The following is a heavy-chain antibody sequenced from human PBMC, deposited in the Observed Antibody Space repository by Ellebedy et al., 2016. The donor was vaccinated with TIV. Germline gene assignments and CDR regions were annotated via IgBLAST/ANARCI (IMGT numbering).Heavy chain of an antibody. CDR2: INSDGSIT. CDR1: GFIFSNYW. J-gene: IGHJ6*02. CDR3: TRDHDYAMDV. V-gene: IGHV3-74*01. Sequence: PGGSLRLSCAASGFIFSNYWMHWVRLAPGKVLVWVSHINSDGSITTYADSVKGRFTISRDNAKHTLYLQMNSLRAEDTAVYYCTRDHDYAMDVWGQGTTVTVSS.